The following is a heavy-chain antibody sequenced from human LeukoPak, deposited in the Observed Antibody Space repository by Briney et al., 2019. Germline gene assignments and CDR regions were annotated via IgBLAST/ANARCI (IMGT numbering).Heavy chain of an antibody. V-gene: IGHV1-2*04. J-gene: IGHJ3*02. D-gene: IGHD6-13*01. CDR3: ARGGYSIAAAGSYAFNI. Sequence: VASVKVSCKASGYTFTGYYMHWVRQAPGQGLEWMGWINPNSGGTNYAQKFQGWVTMTRDTSISTAYMELSRLRSDDTAVYYCARGGYSIAAAGSYAFNIWGQGTMVTVSS. CDR2: INPNSGGT. CDR1: GYTFTGYY.